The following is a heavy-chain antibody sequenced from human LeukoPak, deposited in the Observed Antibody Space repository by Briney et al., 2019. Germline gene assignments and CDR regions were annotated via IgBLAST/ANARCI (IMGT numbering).Heavy chain of an antibody. Sequence: GGSLRLSCATSGFTVSSNYMSWVRQAPGKGLEWVSVIYDSGTTYYADSVKGRFLIFRDSSKNTVDLQMNSLRVEDTAVYYCAGRRSSGWYAYWGQGTLVTVSS. J-gene: IGHJ4*02. V-gene: IGHV3-53*01. D-gene: IGHD6-19*01. CDR3: AGRRSSGWYAY. CDR1: GFTVSSNY. CDR2: IYDSGTT.